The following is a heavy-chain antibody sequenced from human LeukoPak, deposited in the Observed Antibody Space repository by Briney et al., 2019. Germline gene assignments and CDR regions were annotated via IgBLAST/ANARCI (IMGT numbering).Heavy chain of an antibody. CDR1: GFTVRDFW. V-gene: IGHV3-7*01. CDR3: VRGGWELDY. CDR2: IKEDRTAD. J-gene: IGHJ4*02. Sequence: GGSLRLSCAASGFTVRDFWMAWVRQAPGKGLEWVAHIKEDRTADYYVDSVKGRFTISKDNGKNSLHLQMNSLRVEDTAVYYCVRGGWELDYWGQGTLVTVSS. D-gene: IGHD4-23*01.